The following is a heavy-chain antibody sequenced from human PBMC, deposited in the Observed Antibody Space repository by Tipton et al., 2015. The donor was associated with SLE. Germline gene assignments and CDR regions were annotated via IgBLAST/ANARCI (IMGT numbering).Heavy chain of an antibody. J-gene: IGHJ4*02. Sequence: GSLRLSCAASGFTFSHYRLAWVRQAPGKGLEWISSISSSSNFIYYADSLKGRFTISRDNAKNTLFLEMNNLRVDDTAFYYCASLSAPSDYWGQGTLVTVSS. V-gene: IGHV3-21*01. CDR1: GFTFSHYR. CDR3: ASLSAPSDY. CDR2: ISSSSNFI.